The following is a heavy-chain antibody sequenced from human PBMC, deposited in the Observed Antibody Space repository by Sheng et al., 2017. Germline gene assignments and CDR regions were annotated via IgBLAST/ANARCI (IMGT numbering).Heavy chain of an antibody. D-gene: IGHD2-2*01. Sequence: QLQLQESGPGLVKPSETLSLTCTVSGGSISSSSYYWGWIRQPPGKGLEWIGSIYYSGSTYYNPSLKSRVTISVDTSKNQFSLKLSSVTAADTAVYYCAREVRRVPAATGQYYYYYYGMDVWGQGTTVTV. CDR3: AREVRRVPAATGQYYYYYYGMDV. V-gene: IGHV4-39*07. J-gene: IGHJ6*02. CDR1: GGSISSSSYY. CDR2: IYYSGST.